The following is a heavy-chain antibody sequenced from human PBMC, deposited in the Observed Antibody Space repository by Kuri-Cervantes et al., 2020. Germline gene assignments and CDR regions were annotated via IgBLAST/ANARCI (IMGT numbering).Heavy chain of an antibody. CDR1: GGSISSSNW. CDR2: IYHSGST. Sequence: SETLSLTCAVSGGSISSSNWWSWVRQPPGKGLEWIGEIYHSGSTNYNPSLKSRVSISVDKSKNQFSLKLSSVTAADTAVYYCARVQRGSGWYYFDYWGQGTLVTVSS. J-gene: IGHJ4*02. D-gene: IGHD6-19*01. V-gene: IGHV4-4*02. CDR3: ARVQRGSGWYYFDY.